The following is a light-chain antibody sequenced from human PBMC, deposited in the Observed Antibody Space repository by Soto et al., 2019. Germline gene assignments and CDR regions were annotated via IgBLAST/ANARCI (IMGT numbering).Light chain of an antibody. CDR3: AAWEDSLSWVV. J-gene: IGLJ3*02. V-gene: IGLV1-47*01. Sequence: QSVLTQPPSASGTPGQTVTISCSGRFSNIGSNFIYWYQQLPGTAPKLLIYRNNERPSGVPDRFSASKSGTSASLAISGLRSEDEADYSCAAWEDSLSWVVFGGGTKLPS. CDR2: RNN. CDR1: FSNIGSNF.